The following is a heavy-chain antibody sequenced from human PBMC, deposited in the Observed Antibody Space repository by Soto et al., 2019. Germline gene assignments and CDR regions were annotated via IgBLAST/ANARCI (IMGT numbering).Heavy chain of an antibody. CDR3: AKAPEAVAGTGESDY. D-gene: IGHD6-19*01. V-gene: IGHV3-23*01. J-gene: IGHJ4*02. Sequence: GGSVRLSCAASGLTFGSYAMSWVRQAQGKGLEWVSAISGSGGSTYYADSVKGRFTISRDNSKNTLYLQMNSLRAEDTAVYYCAKAPEAVAGTGESDYWGQGTLVTVSS. CDR2: ISGSGGST. CDR1: GLTFGSYA.